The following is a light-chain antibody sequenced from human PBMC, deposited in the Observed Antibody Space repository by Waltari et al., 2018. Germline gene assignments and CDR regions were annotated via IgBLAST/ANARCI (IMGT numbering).Light chain of an antibody. J-gene: IGLJ2*01. CDR1: TSDIGAFDY. CDR2: EVT. V-gene: IGLV2-14*01. Sequence: QSALTQPASVSGSPGQSITISCTGSTSDIGAFDYVSLYQQHPGRAPKLIISEVTNRPTGVSNRFSGSKSGITASLTISGLQPEDEAHYYCSSYRVTTHVLFGGGTKVTVL. CDR3: SSYRVTTHVL.